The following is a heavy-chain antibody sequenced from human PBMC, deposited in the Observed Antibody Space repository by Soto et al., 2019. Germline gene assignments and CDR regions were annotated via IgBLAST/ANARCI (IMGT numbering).Heavy chain of an antibody. Sequence: QVQLVQSGAEVKKPGASVKVSCKASGYTFTSYGISWVRQAPGQGLEWMGWISAYNGNTNYAQKLQGRVTMTTDTSTSTAYMELRSLRSDDTAVYYCARASSGIKFRIFGVAESDYWGQGTLVTVSS. CDR2: ISAYNGNT. V-gene: IGHV1-18*01. CDR1: GYTFTSYG. J-gene: IGHJ4*02. CDR3: ARASSGIKFRIFGVAESDY. D-gene: IGHD3-3*01.